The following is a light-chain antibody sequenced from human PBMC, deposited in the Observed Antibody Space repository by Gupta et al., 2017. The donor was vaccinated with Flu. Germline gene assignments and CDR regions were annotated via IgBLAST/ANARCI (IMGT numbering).Light chain of an antibody. Sequence: QSALTQPPSASGPPGQSVTIACTGTSSDVGHYNYVSWYQQHPGKAPKLIMSEVNRRPSGVPDRFSGSKAGNTASLTVYGLQAEDEAEYYCTLRGGRNNREGFGSETKVTV. CDR3: TLRGGRNNREG. J-gene: IGLJ1*01. CDR2: EVN. CDR1: SSDVGHYNY. V-gene: IGLV2-8*01.